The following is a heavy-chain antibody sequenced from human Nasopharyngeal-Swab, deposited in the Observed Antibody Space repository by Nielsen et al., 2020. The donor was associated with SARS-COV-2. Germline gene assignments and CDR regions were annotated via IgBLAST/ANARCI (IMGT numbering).Heavy chain of an antibody. Sequence: GESLKISCAASGCTFSSYGMHWVSQAPGKGLEWVAVISYDGSNKYYADSVKGRFTISRDNSKNTLYLQMNSLRAEYTAVYYFAKAGAGSWYGDYWGQGTLVTVSS. D-gene: IGHD6-13*01. V-gene: IGHV3-30*18. CDR2: ISYDGSNK. J-gene: IGHJ4*02. CDR1: GCTFSSYG. CDR3: AKAGAGSWYGDY.